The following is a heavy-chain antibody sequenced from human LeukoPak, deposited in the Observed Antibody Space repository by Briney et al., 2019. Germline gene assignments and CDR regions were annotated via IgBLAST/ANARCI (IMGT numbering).Heavy chain of an antibody. CDR3: TTEATPLRYFDWLLGGSDY. CDR2: ITSAGAP. CDR1: GFTFSNYA. Sequence: GGSLRLSCAASGFTFSNYAVMWVRQAPGQGLEWVSAITSAGAPRYADSVKGRFTISRDNSKNTLFLQMNSLKTEDTAVYYCTTEATPLRYFDWLLGGSDYWGQGTLVTVSS. V-gene: IGHV3-23*01. J-gene: IGHJ4*02. D-gene: IGHD3-9*01.